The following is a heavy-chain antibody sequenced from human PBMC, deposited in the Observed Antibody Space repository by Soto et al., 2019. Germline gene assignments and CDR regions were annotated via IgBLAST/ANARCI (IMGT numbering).Heavy chain of an antibody. Sequence: PGGSLRLSCAASGFTFSSYGMHWVRQAPGKGLEWVAVISYDGSNKYYADSVKGRFTISRDNSKNTLYLQMNSLRAEDTAVYYCAKSLLTIFGVVKPLFDYYYYGMDVWGQGTTVTVSS. CDR3: AKSLLTIFGVVKPLFDYYYYGMDV. V-gene: IGHV3-30*18. D-gene: IGHD3-3*01. CDR2: ISYDGSNK. J-gene: IGHJ6*02. CDR1: GFTFSSYG.